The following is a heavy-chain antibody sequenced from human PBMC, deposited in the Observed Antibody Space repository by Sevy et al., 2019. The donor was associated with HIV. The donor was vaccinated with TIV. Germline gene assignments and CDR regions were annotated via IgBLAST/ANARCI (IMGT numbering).Heavy chain of an antibody. CDR3: ARDPRMYGDYLLAYFDS. CDR2: IGYDGSNK. J-gene: IGHJ4*02. CDR1: GFTPSTYG. D-gene: IGHD2-8*01. V-gene: IGHV3-33*01. Sequence: GGCLRLSCAASGFTPSTYGMHWVRQAPGKGLEWVAVIGYDGSNKYYADSVKGRFTISRDNSKNTLFLQMDSLRAEDTDIYYCARDPRMYGDYLLAYFDSWGQGTLVTVSS.